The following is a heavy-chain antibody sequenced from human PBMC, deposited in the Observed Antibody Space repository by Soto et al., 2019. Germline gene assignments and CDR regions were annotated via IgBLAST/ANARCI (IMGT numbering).Heavy chain of an antibody. CDR2: IYYSGST. CDR3: ARGTLGSGYGSDYFDY. D-gene: IGHD5-12*01. CDR1: GGSISSGGYY. Sequence: PSETLSLTCTVSGGSISSGGYYWSWIRQHPGKGLEWIGYIYYSGSTYYNPSLKSRVTISVDTSKNQFSLKLSSVTAADTAVYYCARGTLGSGYGSDYFDYWGQGTLVTVSS. V-gene: IGHV4-31*03. J-gene: IGHJ4*02.